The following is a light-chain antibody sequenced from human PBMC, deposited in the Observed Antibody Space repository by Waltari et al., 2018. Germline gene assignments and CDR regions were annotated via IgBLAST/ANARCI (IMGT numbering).Light chain of an antibody. V-gene: IGLV4-69*01. CDR2: LNSDGSH. CDR3: QSWGEGSPWV. J-gene: IGLJ3*02. CDR1: SGHSSYA. Sequence: QLVLTQSPSASASLGASVKPTCTLSSGHSSYAIAWHQQQPAKGPRYLMKLNSDGSHSKGDGIPDGSCGSSAGAERAPAISDLQSGDGADHYCQSWGEGSPWVFGGATKLTVL.